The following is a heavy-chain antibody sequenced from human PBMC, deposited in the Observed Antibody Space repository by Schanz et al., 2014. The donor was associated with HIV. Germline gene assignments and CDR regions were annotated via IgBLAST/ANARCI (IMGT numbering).Heavy chain of an antibody. Sequence: EVQLVESGGGLVQPGGSLRLSCVASGFTLSSYSMNWVRQAPGKGLECVSYMSYSSSAMYYADSVKGRFTISRDKAKNSLYLQMNSLRPEDTAVYYCAREVVVGGKSYFDNWGQGTLVTVSS. CDR3: AREVVVGGKSYFDN. J-gene: IGHJ4*02. CDR2: MSYSSSAM. V-gene: IGHV3-48*01. D-gene: IGHD3-22*01. CDR1: GFTLSSYS.